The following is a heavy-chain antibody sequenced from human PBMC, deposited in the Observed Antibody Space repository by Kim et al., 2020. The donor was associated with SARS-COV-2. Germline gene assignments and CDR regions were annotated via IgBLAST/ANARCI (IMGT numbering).Heavy chain of an antibody. CDR3: ARVAPITMVRGVIPYYYYGMDV. V-gene: IGHV3-7*03. D-gene: IGHD3-10*01. J-gene: IGHJ6*02. CDR2: IKQDGSEK. Sequence: GGSLRLSCAASGFTFSSYWMSWVRQAPGKGLEWVANIKQDGSEKYYVDSVKGRFTISRDNAKTSLYLQMNSLRAEDTAVYYCARVAPITMVRGVIPYYYYGMDVWGQGTTVTVSS. CDR1: GFTFSSYW.